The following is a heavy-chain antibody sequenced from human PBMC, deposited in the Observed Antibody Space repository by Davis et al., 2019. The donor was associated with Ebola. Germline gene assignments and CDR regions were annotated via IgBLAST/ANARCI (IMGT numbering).Heavy chain of an antibody. V-gene: IGHV1-3*01. J-gene: IGHJ6*02. CDR2: INAGNGNT. D-gene: IGHD4-17*01. Sequence: ASVQVSCKASGYTFTSYAMHWVRQAPGQRLEWMGWINAGNGNTKYSQKFQGRVTMTRNTSISTAYMELSSLRSEDTAVYYCARGYGDYYYYGMDVWGQGTTVTVSS. CDR3: ARGYGDYYYYGMDV. CDR1: GYTFTSYA.